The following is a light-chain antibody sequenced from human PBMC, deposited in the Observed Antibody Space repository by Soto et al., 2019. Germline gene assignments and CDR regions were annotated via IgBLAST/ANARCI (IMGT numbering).Light chain of an antibody. Sequence: QSVVTQPASVSGSPGQSITISCTGTSSDVGNNNFVSWYQQYPGKAPRLMIYEVSNRPSGVSERFAGSKSGNTASLTISGLQAEDEADYDCSSYTSSSTLWVFGGGTQLTVL. V-gene: IGLV2-14*01. CDR2: EVS. CDR1: SSDVGNNNF. CDR3: SSYTSSSTLWV. J-gene: IGLJ3*02.